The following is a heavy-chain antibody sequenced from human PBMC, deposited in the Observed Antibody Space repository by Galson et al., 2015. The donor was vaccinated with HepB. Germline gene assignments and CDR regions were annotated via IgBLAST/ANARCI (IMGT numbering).Heavy chain of an antibody. CDR3: ARDLDYGGVYGSTWYFDY. CDR2: VDPNNGVT. D-gene: IGHD4-23*01. J-gene: IGHJ4*02. CDR1: GYTFTGYR. V-gene: IGHV1-2*06. Sequence: SVKVSCKASGYTFTGYRIHWVRQAPGQGLEWMGHVDPNNGVTNYAQKFHGRITVTRDTSINTVYMELNSLISDDTAVYYCARDLDYGGVYGSTWYFDYWGQGTLVTASS.